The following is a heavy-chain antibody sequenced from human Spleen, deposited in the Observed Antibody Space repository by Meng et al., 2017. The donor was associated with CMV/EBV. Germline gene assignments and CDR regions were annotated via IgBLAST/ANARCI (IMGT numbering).Heavy chain of an antibody. J-gene: IGHJ3*02. D-gene: IGHD3-3*01. CDR1: GFSLTTTGVG. CDR2: IYWNDDK. Sequence: TFPGFSLTTTGVGVGWIRQPPGKALEWLALIYWNDDKRYSQSLKSRVTITKDTSKSQVVLTMTNMDPVDTATYYCVHKLGVVIPFDIWGQGTLVTVSS. V-gene: IGHV2-5*01. CDR3: VHKLGVVIPFDI.